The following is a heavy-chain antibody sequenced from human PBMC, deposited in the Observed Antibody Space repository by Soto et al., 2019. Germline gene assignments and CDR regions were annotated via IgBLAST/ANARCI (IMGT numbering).Heavy chain of an antibody. CDR2: ISPYDDNT. V-gene: IGHV1-18*01. Sequence: QVQLVQSGTEVKKPGASVKVSCKASGYTFNSYGISWVRPAPGQGLEWMGWISPYDDNTNYAQNLQGRVTMTTDTSTRTAYMELRSLRSDDTAVYYCARGGYYDSSGSRNYHYYGMDAWGQGTTVTVS. CDR1: GYTFNSYG. J-gene: IGHJ6*02. D-gene: IGHD3-22*01. CDR3: ARGGYYDSSGSRNYHYYGMDA.